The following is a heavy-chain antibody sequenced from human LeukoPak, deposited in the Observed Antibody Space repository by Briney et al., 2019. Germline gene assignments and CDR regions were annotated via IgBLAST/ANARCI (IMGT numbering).Heavy chain of an antibody. V-gene: IGHV1-2*02. CDR3: ARSGYYGSGSLIP. Sequence: ASVTVSCKASGYTFTGYYMHWVRQAPGQGLEWMGWINPNSGGTNYARKFQGRVTMTRDTSISTAYMELSRLRSDDTAVYYCARSGYYGSGSLIPWGQGTLVTVSS. J-gene: IGHJ5*02. CDR1: GYTFTGYY. D-gene: IGHD3-10*01. CDR2: INPNSGGT.